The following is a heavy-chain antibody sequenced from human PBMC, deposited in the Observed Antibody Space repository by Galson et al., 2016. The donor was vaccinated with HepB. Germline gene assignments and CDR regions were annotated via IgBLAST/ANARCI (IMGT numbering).Heavy chain of an antibody. J-gene: IGHJ3*02. Sequence: QSGAEVKKPGESLKISCKGFGYSFNKYWIGWVRQMPGKGLEWMGIIYPGDSDTRYSPSFQGQVTISVDKSSTTAYLQWSSLKASDTAMYYCASPYYHTSPWTFSGFDIWGQGTMVTVSS. D-gene: IGHD3-22*01. V-gene: IGHV5-51*01. CDR1: GYSFNKYW. CDR3: ASPYYHTSPWTFSGFDI. CDR2: IYPGDSDT.